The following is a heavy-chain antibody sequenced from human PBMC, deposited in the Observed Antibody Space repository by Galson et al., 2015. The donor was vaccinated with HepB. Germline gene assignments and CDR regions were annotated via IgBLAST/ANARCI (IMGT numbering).Heavy chain of an antibody. Sequence: SLRLSCAASGFTFSSYGMHWVRQAPGKGLEWVAVIWYDGSNKYYADSVKGRFTISRDNSKNTLYLQMNSLRAEDTAVYYCARGKLAAPPGYYMDVWGKGTTVTVSS. V-gene: IGHV3-33*01. CDR1: GFTFSSYG. D-gene: IGHD6-6*01. CDR3: ARGKLAAPPGYYMDV. CDR2: IWYDGSNK. J-gene: IGHJ6*03.